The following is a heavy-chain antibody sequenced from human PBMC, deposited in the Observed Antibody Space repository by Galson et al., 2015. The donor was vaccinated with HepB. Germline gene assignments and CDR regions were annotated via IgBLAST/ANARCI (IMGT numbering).Heavy chain of an antibody. V-gene: IGHV1-2*02. CDR1: GYNFNDYF. CDR3: ARLGESSGWDY. CDR2: INPNSGGT. Sequence: SVKVSCKASGYNFNDYFRHWVRQAPGQGLEWMGWINPNSGGTHYAQNFQGRVTMTRDTSISTAYMELRRLRSDDTAVYFCARLGESSGWDYWGQGAQVTVSS. J-gene: IGHJ4*02. D-gene: IGHD6-19*01.